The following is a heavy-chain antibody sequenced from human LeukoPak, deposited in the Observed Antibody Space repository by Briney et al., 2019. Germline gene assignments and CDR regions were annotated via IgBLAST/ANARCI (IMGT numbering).Heavy chain of an antibody. D-gene: IGHD5-12*01. CDR1: GGSISSYY. CDR2: IYYSGST. J-gene: IGHJ4*02. V-gene: IGHV4-59*08. CDR3: AKATLERGYSGYDLGAFDY. Sequence: SETLSLTCTVSGGSISSYYWSWIRQPPGKGLEWIGYIYYSGSTNYNPSLKSRVTISVDTSKNQFSLKLSSVTAADTAVYYCAKATLERGYSGYDLGAFDYWGQGTLVTVSS.